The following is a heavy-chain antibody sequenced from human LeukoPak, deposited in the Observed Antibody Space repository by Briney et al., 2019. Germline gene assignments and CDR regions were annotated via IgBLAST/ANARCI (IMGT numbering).Heavy chain of an antibody. V-gene: IGHV3-21*01. D-gene: IGHD6-13*01. Sequence: PGGSLRLSCAASGFTFSTYSMNWVRQAPGKGLEWVSSISSSSSYIYYADSVKGRFTISRDNAKNSLYLQMNSLRAEDTAVYYCARDAFVAGTEDWFDPWGQGTLVTVSS. CDR1: GFTFSTYS. CDR2: ISSSSSYI. CDR3: ARDAFVAGTEDWFDP. J-gene: IGHJ5*02.